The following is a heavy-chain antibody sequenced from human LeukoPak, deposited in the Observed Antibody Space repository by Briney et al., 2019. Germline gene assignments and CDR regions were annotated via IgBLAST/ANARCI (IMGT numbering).Heavy chain of an antibody. D-gene: IGHD4-23*01. CDR3: ARARQRGGGNREIFDY. J-gene: IGHJ4*02. CDR2: IYYSGTT. V-gene: IGHV4-59*01. Sequence: SETLSLTCTVSGGSICSYYWSWIRQPPGKGLEWLGYIYYSGTTNYNPSLKSRVTISVDTSKNQFSLKLSSVTAADTAVYYCARARQRGGGNREIFDYWGQGTLVTVSS. CDR1: GGSICSYY.